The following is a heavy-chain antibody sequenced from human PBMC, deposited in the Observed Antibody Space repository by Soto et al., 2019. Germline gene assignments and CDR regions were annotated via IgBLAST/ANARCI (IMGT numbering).Heavy chain of an antibody. V-gene: IGHV1-3*01. D-gene: IGHD1-1*01. CDR1: GYTFTSYA. CDR2: INAGNGNT. Sequence: GPSVKVSGKASGYTFTSYAMHWVRQAPGQRLEWMGWINAGNGNTKYSQKFQGRVTITRDTSASTAYMELSSVRSEDTAVYYCARVMALAAFDIWGEGAMETV. CDR3: ARVMALAAFDI. J-gene: IGHJ3*02.